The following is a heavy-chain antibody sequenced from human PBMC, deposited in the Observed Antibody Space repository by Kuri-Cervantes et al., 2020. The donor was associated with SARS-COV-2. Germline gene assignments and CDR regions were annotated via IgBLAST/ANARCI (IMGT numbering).Heavy chain of an antibody. CDR1: GGCISSSSYY. CDR2: IYYSGST. Sequence: GSLRLSCTVSGGCISSSSYYWGWIRQPPGKGLEWIGSIYYSGSTYYNPSLKSRVTISVDTSKNQFSLKLSSVTAADTAVYYCARHSRVVPAARTLFDYWGQGTLVTVSS. CDR3: ARHSRVVPAARTLFDY. V-gene: IGHV4-39*07. D-gene: IGHD2-2*01. J-gene: IGHJ4*02.